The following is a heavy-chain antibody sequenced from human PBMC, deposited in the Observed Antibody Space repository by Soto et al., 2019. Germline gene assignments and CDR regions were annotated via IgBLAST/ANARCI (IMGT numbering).Heavy chain of an antibody. CDR2: INHSGST. Sequence: SETLSLTCAVYGGAFIGYYCIFIRHPPFKWLEWIVEINHSGSTNYNPSLKSRVTISVDTSKNQFSLKLSSVTAADTAVYYCARGGPFGVVIHIIKVFDYWGQGTLVTVSS. D-gene: IGHD3-3*01. V-gene: IGHV4-34*01. CDR3: ARGGPFGVVIHIIKVFDY. J-gene: IGHJ4*02. CDR1: GGAFIGYY.